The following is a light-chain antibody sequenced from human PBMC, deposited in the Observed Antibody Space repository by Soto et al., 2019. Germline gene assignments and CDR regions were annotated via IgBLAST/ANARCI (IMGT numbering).Light chain of an antibody. V-gene: IGKV1-39*01. CDR1: QSISRY. Sequence: DTQMTQSPSALSASVGDRVTITCRASQSISRYLNWYQQKPGKAPKLLIYAASSLQSGVPSRFSGSGSGTDFTLTISSLQPEDFATYYCQQSHSTPRAFGQGTKVDIK. CDR3: QQSHSTPRA. J-gene: IGKJ1*01. CDR2: AAS.